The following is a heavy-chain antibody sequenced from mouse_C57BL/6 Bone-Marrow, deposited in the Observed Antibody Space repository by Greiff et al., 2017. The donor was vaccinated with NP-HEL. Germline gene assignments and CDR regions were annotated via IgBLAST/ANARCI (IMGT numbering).Heavy chain of an antibody. D-gene: IGHD2-4*01. CDR2: ISSGGSYT. V-gene: IGHV5-6*01. CDR3: ASPYDYDVAWFAY. Sequence: EVKLMESGGDFVKPGGSLKLSCAASGFTFSSYGMSWVRQTPDKRLEWVATISSGGSYTYYPDSVKGRFTISRDNATNTLYLQMSSLKSEDTAMYYCASPYDYDVAWFAYWGQGNLVTVSA. J-gene: IGHJ3*01. CDR1: GFTFSSYG.